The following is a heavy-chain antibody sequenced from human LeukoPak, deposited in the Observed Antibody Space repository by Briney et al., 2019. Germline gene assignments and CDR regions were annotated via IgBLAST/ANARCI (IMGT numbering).Heavy chain of an antibody. CDR2: IRYDGSNK. CDR1: GFTFSSYG. V-gene: IGHV3-30*02. Sequence: GGSLRLSCAASGFTFSSYGMHWVRQAPGKGLEWVAFIRYDGSNKYYADSVKGRFTISRDNPKNTLYLQMNSLRAEDTAVYYCAKMDGDYEVAFDYWGQGTLVTVSS. D-gene: IGHD4-17*01. CDR3: AKMDGDYEVAFDY. J-gene: IGHJ4*02.